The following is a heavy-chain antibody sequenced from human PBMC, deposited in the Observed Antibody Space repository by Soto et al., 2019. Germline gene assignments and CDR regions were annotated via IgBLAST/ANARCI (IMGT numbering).Heavy chain of an antibody. J-gene: IGHJ6*03. CDR3: ARVSEMGTVTEGFYYYVDV. Sequence: QVPLVQSGAEVKKPGSSVKVSCQASGGTFSNYTISWVRQAPGQGLEWMGRIIPILNIANYAQKFQGRVTITADKSTTTAYMELSSLRSEDTAVYYGARVSEMGTVTEGFYYYVDVWGKGTTVTVSS. CDR2: IIPILNIA. V-gene: IGHV1-69*02. D-gene: IGHD4-17*01. CDR1: GGTFSNYT.